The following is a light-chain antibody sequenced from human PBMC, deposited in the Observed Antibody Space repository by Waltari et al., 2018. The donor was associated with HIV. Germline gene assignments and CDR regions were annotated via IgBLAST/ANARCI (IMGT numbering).Light chain of an antibody. CDR3: QQASNFPRT. CDR1: QDIGTW. J-gene: IGKJ2*01. V-gene: IGKV1-12*01. CDR2: SAS. Sequence: DIQMTQSPSSLSASLGDRVTINCRASQDIGTWLAWYQHKPEKGPKLLIYSASSLQSGVPARFSGSGSGTHFTLTISSLQPEDFATYYCQQASNFPRTFGQGTKLEIK.